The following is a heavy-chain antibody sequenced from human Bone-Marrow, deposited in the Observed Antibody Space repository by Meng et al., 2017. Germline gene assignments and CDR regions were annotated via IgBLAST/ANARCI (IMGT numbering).Heavy chain of an antibody. V-gene: IGHV1-2*06. Sequence: ASVKVSCKASGYTFTDCSMHWVRQAPGQGLQWMGRINPNSGGTNYAQKFQGRVTMTRDTSISTAYMELSRLRSDDTAVYYGARESGSGSYLWTFSYNGFDPWGQGTLVTVSS. CDR2: INPNSGGT. CDR3: ARESGSGSYLWTFSYNGFDP. D-gene: IGHD1-26*01. J-gene: IGHJ5*02. CDR1: GYTFTDCS.